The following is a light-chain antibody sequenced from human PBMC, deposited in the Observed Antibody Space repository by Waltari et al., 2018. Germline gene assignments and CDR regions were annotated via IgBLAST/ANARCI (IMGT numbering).Light chain of an antibody. J-gene: IGKJ2*01. Sequence: DIQMTQSPPSLSASIGERVTISCQASQDINDHLNWYQKKSGEAPKLLIYDASNLEAGVPSRFSGSGAGTDFAFSINNLQPDDIATYYCQQYISVPYTFGRGTSIEIK. V-gene: IGKV1-33*01. CDR3: QQYISVPYT. CDR1: QDINDH. CDR2: DAS.